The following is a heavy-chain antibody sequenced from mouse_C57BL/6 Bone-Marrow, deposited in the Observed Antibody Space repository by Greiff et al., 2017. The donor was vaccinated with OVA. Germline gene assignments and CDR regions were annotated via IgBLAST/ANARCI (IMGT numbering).Heavy chain of an antibody. D-gene: IGHD2-4*01. CDR3: ARRDYDGFAY. CDR1: GFTFSDYY. CDR2: INYDGSST. V-gene: IGHV5-16*02. J-gene: IGHJ3*01. Sequence: EVQLVESEGGLVQPGSSMKPSCTASGFTFSDYYMAWVRQVPEKGLEWVANINYDGSSTYYLDSLKSRFIISRDNAKNILYLQMSSLKSEDTATYYCARRDYDGFAYWGQGTLVTVSA.